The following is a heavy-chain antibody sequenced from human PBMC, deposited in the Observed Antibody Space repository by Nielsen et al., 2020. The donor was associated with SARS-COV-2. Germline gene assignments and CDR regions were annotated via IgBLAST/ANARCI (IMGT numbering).Heavy chain of an antibody. V-gene: IGHV2-5*02. CDR3: AHVSKLYCGGDCETFDI. D-gene: IGHD2-21*01. J-gene: IGHJ3*02. Sequence: SGPTLVKPTQTLTLTCTFSGFSLSTSGVGVGWIRQPPGKALEWLALIYWDDDERYSPSLRSRLTITKDTPKNQVDLSMTNMDPVDTATYYCAHVSKLYCGGDCETFDIWGQGTMVTVSS. CDR2: IYWDDDE. CDR1: GFSLSTSGVG.